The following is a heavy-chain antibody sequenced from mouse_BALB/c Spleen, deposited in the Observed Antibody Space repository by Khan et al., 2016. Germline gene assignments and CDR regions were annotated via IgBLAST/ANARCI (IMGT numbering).Heavy chain of an antibody. CDR3: GIGAY. Sequence: EVELVESGGGLVQPGGSRKLSCAASGFTFSSFGMHWVRQAPEKGLEWVAFISSGSSAIYYADTVKGRFTISRDNPKNTLFLQLTSLRSEDTSMYYSGIGAYWGQGTTLTVSS. J-gene: IGHJ2*01. V-gene: IGHV5-17*02. CDR1: GFTFSSFG. CDR2: ISSGSSAI. D-gene: IGHD3-3*01.